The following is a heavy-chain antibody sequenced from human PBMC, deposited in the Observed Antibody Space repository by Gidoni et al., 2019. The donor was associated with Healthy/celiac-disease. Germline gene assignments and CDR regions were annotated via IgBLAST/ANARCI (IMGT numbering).Heavy chain of an antibody. CDR3: ARDLEQWPGGNFDY. J-gene: IGHJ4*02. CDR1: GFTFSSYS. V-gene: IGHV3-21*01. CDR2: ISSSSSYI. D-gene: IGHD6-19*01. Sequence: EVQLVESGGGLVKPGGSLRLSCAASGFTFSSYSMNWVRQAPGKGLEWVSSISSSSSYIYYADSVKGRFTISRDNAKNSLYLQMNSLRAEDTAVYYCARDLEQWPGGNFDYWGQGTLVTVSS.